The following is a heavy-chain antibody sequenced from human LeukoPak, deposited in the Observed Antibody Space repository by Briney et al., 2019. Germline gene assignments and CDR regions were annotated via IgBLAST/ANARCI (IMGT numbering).Heavy chain of an antibody. CDR3: ARGSYDFWSGYLAQIDY. CDR2: ISSSGSTI. J-gene: IGHJ4*02. Sequence: GGSLRLSCAASGFTFSDYYMSWIRQAPGKGLEWVSYISSSGSTIYCADSVKGRFTISRDNAKNSLYLQMNSLRAEDTAVYYCARGSYDFWSGYLAQIDYWGQGTLVTVSS. V-gene: IGHV3-11*01. CDR1: GFTFSDYY. D-gene: IGHD3-3*01.